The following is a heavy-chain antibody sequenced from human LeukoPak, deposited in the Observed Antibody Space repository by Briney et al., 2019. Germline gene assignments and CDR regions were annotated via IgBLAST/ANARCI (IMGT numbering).Heavy chain of an antibody. CDR3: ARICSGGSCYPFDY. Sequence: GESLKISCKGSGYSFTNYWIAWVRQMPGKGLEWMGIIYPGDSDTRYSPSFQGQVTISADTSISTAYMELSRLRSDDTAVYYCARICSGGSCYPFDYWGQGTLVTVSS. J-gene: IGHJ4*02. CDR1: GYSFTNYW. D-gene: IGHD2-15*01. V-gene: IGHV5-51*01. CDR2: IYPGDSDT.